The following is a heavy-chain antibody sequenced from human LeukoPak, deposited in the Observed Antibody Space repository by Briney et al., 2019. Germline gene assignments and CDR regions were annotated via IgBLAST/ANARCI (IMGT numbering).Heavy chain of an antibody. Sequence: GGSLRLSCTASGFTLDDYGVSWFRQAPGKGLEWVGFIRSKAYGGTTEYAASVKGRFTISRDDSKNIAYLQMNSLKTEDTAVYYCARSRRVFCGGACYSSDYWGQGTLVTVSS. CDR3: ARSRRVFCGGACYSSDY. V-gene: IGHV3-49*03. D-gene: IGHD2-21*02. CDR1: GFTLDDYG. CDR2: IRSKAYGGTT. J-gene: IGHJ4*02.